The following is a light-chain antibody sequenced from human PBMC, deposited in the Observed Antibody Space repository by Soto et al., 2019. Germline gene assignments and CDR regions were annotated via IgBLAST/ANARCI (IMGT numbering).Light chain of an antibody. V-gene: IGKV3-15*01. CDR3: QQYTNWPLT. Sequence: EIAMTQSPATLSVSPGERATLSCRASQSVNSNLAWYQQKPGQAPRLLIYYASTRATGIPARFSGSGSGTEFTVTIISLQSENFAVYYCQQYTNWPLTFGGGTKVQIK. J-gene: IGKJ4*01. CDR2: YAS. CDR1: QSVNSN.